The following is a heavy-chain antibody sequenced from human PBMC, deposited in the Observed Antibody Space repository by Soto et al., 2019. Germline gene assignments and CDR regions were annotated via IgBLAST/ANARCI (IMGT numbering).Heavy chain of an antibody. CDR3: ARYGDDSSGYYDY. D-gene: IGHD3-22*01. V-gene: IGHV1-69*01. Sequence: QVQLVQSGAEVKKPGSSVKVSCKAPGGTFSSYAISWVRQAPGQGLEWMGGTIPIFGTANYAQKFQGRVTITADESTSTAYMELSSLRSEDTAVYYCARYGDDSSGYYDYWGQGTLVTVSS. CDR2: TIPIFGTA. J-gene: IGHJ4*02. CDR1: GGTFSSYA.